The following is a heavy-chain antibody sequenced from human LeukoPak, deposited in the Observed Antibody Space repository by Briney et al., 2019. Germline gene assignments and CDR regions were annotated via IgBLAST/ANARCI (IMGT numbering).Heavy chain of an antibody. Sequence: GGSLRLSCAASGFTFSSYGMSWVRQAPGKGLEWVSAISGSGGSTYYADSVKGRFTTSRDNSKNTLYLQMNSLRAEDTAVYYCAKPRGYSYGSAFDYWGQGTLVTVSS. CDR3: AKPRGYSYGSAFDY. J-gene: IGHJ4*02. V-gene: IGHV3-23*01. CDR1: GFTFSSYG. CDR2: ISGSGGST. D-gene: IGHD5-18*01.